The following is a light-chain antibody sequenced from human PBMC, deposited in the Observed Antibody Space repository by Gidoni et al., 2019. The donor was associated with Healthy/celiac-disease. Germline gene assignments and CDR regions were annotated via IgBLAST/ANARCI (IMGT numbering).Light chain of an antibody. J-gene: IGKJ2*01. Sequence: DSQRTQSTSTLSASVGDRVTITCRASQSISSRLAWYQQKPGKAPQLLIYDASRLESGVPSRFSGSGSGTEFTLTISSLQPDDFATYYCQQYNSYSFYTFXQXTKLEIK. CDR2: DAS. CDR3: QQYNSYSFYT. V-gene: IGKV1-5*01. CDR1: QSISSR.